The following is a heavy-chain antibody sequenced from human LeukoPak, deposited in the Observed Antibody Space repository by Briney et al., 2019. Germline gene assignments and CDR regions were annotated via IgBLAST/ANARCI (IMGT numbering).Heavy chain of an antibody. CDR2: ISYDGSNK. Sequence: GSLRLSCAASGFTFSSYAMHWVRQAPGKGLEWVAVISYDGSNKYYADSGKGRFTISRDNSKNTLYLQMNSLRAEDTAVYYCARDDVGSFSCSGGSCWVDYWGQGPLVTVSS. J-gene: IGHJ4*02. CDR3: ARDDVGSFSCSGGSCWVDY. V-gene: IGHV3-30-3*01. CDR1: GFTFSSYA. D-gene: IGHD2-15*01.